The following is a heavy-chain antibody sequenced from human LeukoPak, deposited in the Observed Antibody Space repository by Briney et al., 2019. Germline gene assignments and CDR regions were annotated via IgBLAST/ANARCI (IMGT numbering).Heavy chain of an antibody. CDR3: ARRGRYSSSWFDY. J-gene: IGHJ4*02. Sequence: PSETLSLTCAVYGGSFSGYYWSWIRQPPGKGLEWIGEINHSGSTNYNPSLKSRVTISVDTSKNQFSLKLSSVTAADTAVYYCARRGRYSSSWFDYWGQGTLVTVSS. V-gene: IGHV4-34*01. CDR1: GGSFSGYY. D-gene: IGHD6-13*01. CDR2: INHSGST.